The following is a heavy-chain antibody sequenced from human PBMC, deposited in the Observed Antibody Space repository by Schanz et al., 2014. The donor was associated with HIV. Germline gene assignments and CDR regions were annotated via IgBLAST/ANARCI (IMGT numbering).Heavy chain of an antibody. CDR1: GFTFSTYA. Sequence: QVQLVESGGGVVQPGRSLRLSCAASGFTFSTYAMHWVRQAPGKGLEWVAVISYDGSNKYYADSVKGRFTISRDISKNTLYLQMNSLRAEDTAVYYCAKEEQQLGGVGGYHFDYWGQGTLVTVSS. CDR3: AKEEQQLGGVGGYHFDY. D-gene: IGHD6-13*01. V-gene: IGHV3-30*18. J-gene: IGHJ4*02. CDR2: ISYDGSNK.